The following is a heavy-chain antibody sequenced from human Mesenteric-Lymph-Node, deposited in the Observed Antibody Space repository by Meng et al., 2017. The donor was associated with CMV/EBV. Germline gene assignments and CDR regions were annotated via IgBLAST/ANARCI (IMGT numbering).Heavy chain of an antibody. CDR1: GFNVRDKY. CDR3: TGDSVSNPNLDY. V-gene: IGHV3-66*01. CDR2: IYRGDNT. J-gene: IGHJ4*02. D-gene: IGHD3-10*01. Sequence: EVHLVEAWGGLVQPWGSLRLSCAASGFNVRDKYMSWVRQAPGKGLEWVCIIYRGDNTYYIDSVKDRFTVSRDNSKNTMYLQMNSLRVEDTAVYYCTGDSVSNPNLDYWGQGTLVTVSS.